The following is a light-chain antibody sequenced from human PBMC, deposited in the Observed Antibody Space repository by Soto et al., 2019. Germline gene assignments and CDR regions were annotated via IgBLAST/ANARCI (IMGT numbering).Light chain of an antibody. J-gene: IGLJ3*02. CDR1: SSDVGNCNC. CDR3: SSYTRTSTRV. Sequence: QSALTQPASVSGSPGQSITISCTGASSDVGNCNCVSWYQQHPGKAPKLMIYEVSNRPSGVSDRFSGSKAGNTASLTISGLQAEDEADYYCSSYTRTSTRVFGGGTKLTVL. CDR2: EVS. V-gene: IGLV2-14*01.